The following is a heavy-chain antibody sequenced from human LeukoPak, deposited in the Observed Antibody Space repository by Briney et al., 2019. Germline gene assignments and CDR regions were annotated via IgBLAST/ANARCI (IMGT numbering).Heavy chain of an antibody. CDR2: INHSGST. J-gene: IGHJ4*02. Sequence: SETLSLTCAVYGGSFSGYYWSWIRQPPGKGLEWIGEINHSGSTNYNPSLKSRVTISVDTSKNQFSLKLSSVTAADTAVYYCARTGRLETFDYWGQGTLVTVSS. CDR1: GGSFSGYY. V-gene: IGHV4-34*01. CDR3: ARTGRLETFDY. D-gene: IGHD1-14*01.